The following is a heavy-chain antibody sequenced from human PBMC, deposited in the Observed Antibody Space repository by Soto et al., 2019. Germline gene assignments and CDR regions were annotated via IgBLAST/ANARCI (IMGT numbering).Heavy chain of an antibody. CDR3: AKEGGLSGSYDISSSYYFDY. D-gene: IGHD1-26*01. CDR1: GFTFSSYG. Sequence: QVQLVESGGGVVQPGRSLRLSCVASGFTFSSYGMHWVRQAPGKGLEWVAIISYDGSNTYYADSVKGRFTISRDNSKNPLCLQMNSLSAEDTSVYYCAKEGGLSGSYDISSSYYFDYWGQGTLVTVSS. CDR2: ISYDGSNT. V-gene: IGHV3-30*18. J-gene: IGHJ4*02.